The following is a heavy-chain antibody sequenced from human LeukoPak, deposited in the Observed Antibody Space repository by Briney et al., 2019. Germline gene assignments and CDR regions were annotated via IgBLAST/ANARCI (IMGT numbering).Heavy chain of an antibody. Sequence: ASVKVSCKASGGTFSSYAISWVRQAPGQGLEWMGGIIPIFGTANYAQKSQGRVTTTADESTSTAYMELSSLRSEDTAVYYCARNRDLGPAEYFQHWGQGTLVTVSS. CDR1: GGTFSSYA. CDR2: IIPIFGTA. V-gene: IGHV1-69*13. CDR3: ARNRDLGPAEYFQH. J-gene: IGHJ1*01. D-gene: IGHD2/OR15-2a*01.